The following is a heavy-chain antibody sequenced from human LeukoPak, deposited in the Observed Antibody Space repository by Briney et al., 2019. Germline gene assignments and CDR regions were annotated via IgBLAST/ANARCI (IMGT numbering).Heavy chain of an antibody. CDR2: ISAYNGNT. CDR1: GYTFTSYG. J-gene: IGHJ6*04. V-gene: IGHV1-18*04. Sequence: ASVKVSCKSSGYTFTSYGISWVRQAPGQGLEWMGWISAYNGNTNYAQKLQGRVTMTTDTSTSTAYMELRSLRSADTAVYYCATSYGSGSYYTQSYYYYGMDVWGKGTTVTVSS. CDR3: ATSYGSGSYYTQSYYYYGMDV. D-gene: IGHD3-10*01.